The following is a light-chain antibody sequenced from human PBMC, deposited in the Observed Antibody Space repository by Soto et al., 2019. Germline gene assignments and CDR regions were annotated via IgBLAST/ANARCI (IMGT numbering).Light chain of an antibody. CDR1: QSVSSSY. V-gene: IGKV3-20*01. CDR2: GAS. Sequence: EIVLTQSPGTLSLSPGERATLSGRASQSVSSSYLAWYQQNRGQAPRLLIYGASSRATDIPDRFSGSGSGTDFTLTISRLEPEDFAVYYCQQYGSSRWTFGQGTKVEIK. J-gene: IGKJ1*01. CDR3: QQYGSSRWT.